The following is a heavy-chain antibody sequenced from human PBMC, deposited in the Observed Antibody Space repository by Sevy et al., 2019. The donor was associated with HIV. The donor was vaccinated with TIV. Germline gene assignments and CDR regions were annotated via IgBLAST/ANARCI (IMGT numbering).Heavy chain of an antibody. J-gene: IGHJ4*02. CDR1: GFTLSNYX. CDR3: AKRGSKSGCALGY. D-gene: IGHD6-19*01. Sequence: GGSLRLSCIESGFTLSNYXXXXXXQAAGKGLEWVAFIQYDGSIQYYADSVKGRFTISRDNSKNTLYLQMNSLRPEDTAIYYCAKRGSKSGCALGYWGQGTLVTVSS. CDR2: IQYDGSIQ. V-gene: IGHV3-30*02.